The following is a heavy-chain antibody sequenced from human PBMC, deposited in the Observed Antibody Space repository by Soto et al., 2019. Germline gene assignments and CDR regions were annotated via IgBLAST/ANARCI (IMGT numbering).Heavy chain of an antibody. V-gene: IGHV4-30-4*01. CDR1: GGSVTSDEDY. J-gene: IGHJ4*02. CDR3: ATESGSTYGYFDH. Sequence: SETLSLTCTVSGGSVTSDEDYWTWIRQSPGKGLEWIGYISNSGSTGYNPSLKTRLSMSVDRSKNQFTLRLTSVTAADTAVYFCATESGSTYGYFDHWGQGTQVTVSS. CDR2: ISNSGST. D-gene: IGHD5-18*01.